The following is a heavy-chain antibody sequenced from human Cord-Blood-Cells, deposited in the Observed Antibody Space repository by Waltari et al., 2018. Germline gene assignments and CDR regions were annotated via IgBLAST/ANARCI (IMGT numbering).Heavy chain of an antibody. CDR3: ARPATVGATDY. J-gene: IGHJ4*02. D-gene: IGHD1-26*01. CDR2: INHSGST. Sequence: QVQLQQWGAGLLKPSETLSLTCAVSGGSFSGYYWSWIRQPPGKGLEWIGEINHSGSTNYNPSLKSRVTISVDTSKNQFSLKLISVTAADTAVYYCARPATVGATDYWGQGTLVTVSS. V-gene: IGHV4-34*01. CDR1: GGSFSGYY.